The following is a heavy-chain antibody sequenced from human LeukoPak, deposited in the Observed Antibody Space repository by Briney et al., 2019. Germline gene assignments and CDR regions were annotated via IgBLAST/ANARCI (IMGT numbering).Heavy chain of an antibody. CDR3: AKESALAIVVVTPFSDF. CDR1: GLTFSNYA. J-gene: IGHJ4*02. CDR2: ITGSGGST. Sequence: GGSLRLSCAASGLTFSNYAMSWVRQAPGKGLEWVSAITGSGGSTYYADSVKGRFTISRDNSKNTLYLQMNSLRAEDTAVYYCAKESALAIVVVTPFSDFWGQGTLVTVSS. V-gene: IGHV3-23*01. D-gene: IGHD3-22*01.